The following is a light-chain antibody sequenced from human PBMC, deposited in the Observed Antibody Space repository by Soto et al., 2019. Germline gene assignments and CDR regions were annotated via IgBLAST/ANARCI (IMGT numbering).Light chain of an antibody. Sequence: QSVLTQPASVSGSPGQSITISCTGTSSDVGIYNLVSWYQQHPGKAPKLMIYEVSKRPSGVSNRFSGSKSGNTASLTISGLQAEDEADYYCCSYAGSSTYVFGPGTKVTVL. J-gene: IGLJ1*01. CDR1: SSDVGIYNL. CDR2: EVS. V-gene: IGLV2-23*02. CDR3: CSYAGSSTYV.